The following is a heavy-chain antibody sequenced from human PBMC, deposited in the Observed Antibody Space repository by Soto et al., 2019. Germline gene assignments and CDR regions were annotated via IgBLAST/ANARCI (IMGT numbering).Heavy chain of an antibody. CDR1: GDTFRRYA. D-gene: IGHD2-2*03. CDR2: IMPSLGAP. V-gene: IGHV1-69*01. CDR3: ARGVDIPSYYDF. J-gene: IGHJ4*02. Sequence: QAHLVQSGAEVKKPGSSVKVSCKASGDTFRRYAVSWVRQAPGQGLEWVGGIMPSLGAPNYAQNLQGRVTITAVASTSSVYVEMSSLRSEDTAVYYCARGVDIPSYYDFWGQGILVTVS.